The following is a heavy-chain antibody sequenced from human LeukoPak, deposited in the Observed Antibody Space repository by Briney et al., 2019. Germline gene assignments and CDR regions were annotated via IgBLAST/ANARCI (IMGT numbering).Heavy chain of an antibody. J-gene: IGHJ4*02. CDR3: ARDYYDSSGYYYPLHY. Sequence: ASVKVSCKASGYTFTSYGISWVRQAPGQGLEWMGWISAYNGNTNYAQKLQGRVTMTTDTSTSTAYMELRSLRSDDTAVYYCARDYYDSSGYYYPLHYWGQGTLVTVSS. V-gene: IGHV1-18*01. CDR2: ISAYNGNT. CDR1: GYTFTSYG. D-gene: IGHD3-22*01.